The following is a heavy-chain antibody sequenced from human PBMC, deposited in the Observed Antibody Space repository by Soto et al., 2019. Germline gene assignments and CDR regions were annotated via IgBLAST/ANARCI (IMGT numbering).Heavy chain of an antibody. CDR3: ASNRGGSPTIFDY. V-gene: IGHV4-30-2*01. CDR1: GGTISPCSYF. D-gene: IGHD1-26*01. CDR2: TYHSGNP. J-gene: IGHJ4*01. Sequence: SEARSHTCSGSGGTISPCSYFWAWLRQPNGKALEWIGHTYHSGNPYYNPSLKSRVIISVDRSKNQFSLKVSSVTAADTAVYYCASNRGGSPTIFDYLGHATLVTVPP.